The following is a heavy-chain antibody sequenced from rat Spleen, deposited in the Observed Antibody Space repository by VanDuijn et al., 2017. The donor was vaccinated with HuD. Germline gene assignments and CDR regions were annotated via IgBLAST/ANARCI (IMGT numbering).Heavy chain of an antibody. CDR2: IWTDGST. CDR3: ARDHTFYGYKGYFDY. V-gene: IGHV2-30*01. J-gene: IGHJ2*01. Sequence: QVQLKESGPGLVQPSQTLSLACTVSGFSLTSYHVHWVRQPSGKGLEWMGVIWTDGSTDYNSTLKSRLSMSRDTSKSQVFLKLNSLQTEDTATYYCARDHTFYGYKGYFDYWGQGVMVTVSS. D-gene: IGHD1-9*01. CDR1: GFSLTSYH.